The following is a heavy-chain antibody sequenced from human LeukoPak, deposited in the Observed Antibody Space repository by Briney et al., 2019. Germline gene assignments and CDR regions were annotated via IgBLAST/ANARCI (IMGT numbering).Heavy chain of an antibody. V-gene: IGHV3-7*04. CDR3: VRCDWYWES. CDR2: INRDGTEK. CDR1: GFNFSDSR. D-gene: IGHD2-21*01. J-gene: IGHJ5*02. Sequence: GGSLRLSCATSGFNFSDSRMTWVRQAPGKGLQWVANINRDGTEKHFLDSVEGRFTISRDDAKNSLYLRMNTLRPQDTSLYFCVRCDWYWESWGPGTLVTVSS.